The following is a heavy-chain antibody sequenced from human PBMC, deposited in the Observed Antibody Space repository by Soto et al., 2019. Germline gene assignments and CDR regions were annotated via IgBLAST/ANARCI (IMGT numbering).Heavy chain of an antibody. CDR2: INPNSGGT. J-gene: IGHJ5*02. V-gene: IGHV1-2*04. D-gene: IGHD3-22*01. CDR1: GYTFTGYY. Sequence: SVKVSFKASGYTFTGYYMHWGRQAPVQGLEWMGWINPNSGGTNYAQKFQGWVTMTRDTSISTAYMELSRLRSDDTAVYYCARSPYYYDSSRWENWFDPWGQGTLVTVSS. CDR3: ARSPYYYDSSRWENWFDP.